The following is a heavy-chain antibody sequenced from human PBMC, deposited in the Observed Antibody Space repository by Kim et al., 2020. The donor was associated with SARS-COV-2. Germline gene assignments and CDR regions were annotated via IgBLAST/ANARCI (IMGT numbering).Heavy chain of an antibody. D-gene: IGHD3-10*01. CDR2: ISRRDFGAIP. J-gene: IGHJ4*02. CDR1: GFTFVDYA. V-gene: IGHV3-49*03. Sequence: GGSLRLSCSGSGFTFVDYALSWFRQAPGKGLEWVGFISRRDFGAIPQNAASVRGRFTISRDDSRNIAYLQMNSLETEDTAVYYCTRNSVAVHFDYWGQG. CDR3: TRNSVAVHFDY.